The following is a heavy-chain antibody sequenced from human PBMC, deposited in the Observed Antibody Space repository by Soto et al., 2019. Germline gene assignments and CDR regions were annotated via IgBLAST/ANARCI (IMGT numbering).Heavy chain of an antibody. D-gene: IGHD2-21*02. J-gene: IGHJ5*02. CDR1: GGSFSGYY. CDR3: ARHPSDFWFDP. CDR2: INHSGST. V-gene: IGHV4-34*01. Sequence: PSETLSLTCAVYGGSFSGYYWSWIRQPPGKGLEWIGEINHSGSTNYNPSLKSRVTISVDTSKNQFSLKLSSVTAADTAVYYCARHPSDFWFDPWGQGTLGTVSS.